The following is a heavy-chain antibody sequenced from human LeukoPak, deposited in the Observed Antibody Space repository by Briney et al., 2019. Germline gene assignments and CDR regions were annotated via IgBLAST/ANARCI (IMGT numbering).Heavy chain of an antibody. Sequence: KSSETLSLTCTVSGGSISSSSYYWGWIRQPPGKGLEWIGSIYYSGSTYYNPSLKSRVTISVDTSKNQFSLKLSSVTAADTAVYYCARSYDYVWGSYRYPFDYWGQGTLVTVSS. CDR1: GGSISSSSYY. D-gene: IGHD3-16*02. CDR3: ARSYDYVWGSYRYPFDY. V-gene: IGHV4-39*01. J-gene: IGHJ4*02. CDR2: IYYSGST.